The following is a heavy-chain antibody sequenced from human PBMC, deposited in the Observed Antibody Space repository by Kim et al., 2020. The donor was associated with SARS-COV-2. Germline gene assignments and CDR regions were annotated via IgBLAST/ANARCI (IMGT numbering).Heavy chain of an antibody. J-gene: IGHJ3*01. Sequence: GGSLRLSCAASGFTFSAYGMHWVRQAPGKGLEWVAVIWYDESSEYYADSVNGRFTISRDNYKSTVYLQMNSLRAEDTAVYYCARAVDAGTAYDFDVWGKG. D-gene: IGHD6-13*01. V-gene: IGHV3-33*01. CDR3: ARAVDAGTAYDFDV. CDR1: GFTFSAYG. CDR2: IWYDESSE.